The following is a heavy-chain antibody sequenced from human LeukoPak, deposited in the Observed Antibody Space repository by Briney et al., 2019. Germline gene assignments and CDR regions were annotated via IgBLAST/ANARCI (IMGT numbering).Heavy chain of an antibody. CDR1: GFTFSSYN. CDR3: ARDPYSGSYGNYYYYFMDV. Sequence: GGSLRLSCAASGFTFSSYNMNWVRQAPGKGLEWVSSVTSGSSYIYYADSVKGRFTISRDNAKNSLYLQMNSLRAEDTAVYYCARDPYSGSYGNYYYYFMDVWGKGTTVTISS. CDR2: VTSGSSYI. J-gene: IGHJ6*03. D-gene: IGHD1-26*01. V-gene: IGHV3-21*01.